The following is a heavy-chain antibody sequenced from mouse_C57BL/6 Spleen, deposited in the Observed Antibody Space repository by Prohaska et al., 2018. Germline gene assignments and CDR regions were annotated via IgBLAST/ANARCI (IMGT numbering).Heavy chain of an antibody. D-gene: IGHD2-5*01. CDR1: GYTFTSYW. CDR3: ASAGYRNPYYAMDY. V-gene: IGHV1-53*01. CDR2: INPSNGGT. J-gene: IGHJ4*01. Sequence: QVQLQQPGTELVKPGASVKLSCKASGYTFTSYWMHWVKQRPGQGLEWIGNINPSNGGTNYNEKFKSKATLTVDKSASTAYMQLSSLTSEESAVYYCASAGYRNPYYAMDYWGQGTSVTVSS.